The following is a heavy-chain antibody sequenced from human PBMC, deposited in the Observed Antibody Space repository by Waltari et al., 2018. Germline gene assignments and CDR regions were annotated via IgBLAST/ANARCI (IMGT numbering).Heavy chain of an antibody. CDR2: ITRSASFI. V-gene: IGHV3-21*01. D-gene: IGHD1-26*01. CDR1: GFMFNTYD. J-gene: IGHJ5*02. CDR3: ARSSPQGTPGGIDH. Sequence: EVLLMESGGGLVKPGGSLRLSCAVSGFMFNTYDMHWVRQAPGKGPGWVSMITRSASFIYYASSVKGRFTVSRDDAEKSLFLQIDSLTVEDTAVYYCARSSPQGTPGGIDHWGQGTLVTVSS.